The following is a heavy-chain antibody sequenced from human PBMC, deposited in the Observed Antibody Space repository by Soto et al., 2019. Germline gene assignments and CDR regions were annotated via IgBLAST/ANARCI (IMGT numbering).Heavy chain of an antibody. Sequence: GGSLRLSCAASGFTFSSYAMSWVRQAPGKGLEWVSAISGSGGSTYYADSVKGRFTISRDNSKNTLYLQMNSLRAEDTAVYYCAKGMGYCSSTSCYYYGSGSYYDYWGQEPWSPSPQ. CDR2: ISGSGGST. V-gene: IGHV3-23*01. J-gene: IGHJ4*01. CDR1: GFTFSSYA. CDR3: AKGMGYCSSTSCYYYGSGSYYDY. D-gene: IGHD3-10*01.